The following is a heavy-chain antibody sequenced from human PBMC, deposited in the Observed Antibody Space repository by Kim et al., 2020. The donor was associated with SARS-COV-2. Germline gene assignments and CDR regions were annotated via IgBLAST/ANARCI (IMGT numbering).Heavy chain of an antibody. Sequence: SGPTLVNPTQTLTLTCTFSGFSLSTSGVGVGWIRQPPGKALEWLALIYWDDDKRYSPSLKSRLTITKDTSKNQVVLTMTNMDPVDTATYYCAHNRKGSSGWYYYYGMDVWGQGTTVTVSS. CDR2: IYWDDDK. D-gene: IGHD6-19*01. J-gene: IGHJ6*02. CDR3: AHNRKGSSGWYYYYGMDV. CDR1: GFSLSTSGVG. V-gene: IGHV2-5*02.